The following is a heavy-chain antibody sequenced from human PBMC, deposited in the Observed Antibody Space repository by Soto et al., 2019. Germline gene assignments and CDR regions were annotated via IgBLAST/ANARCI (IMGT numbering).Heavy chain of an antibody. CDR3: ARDGGEGGVRGVYYYYFGMYV. D-gene: IGHD3-10*01. CDR1: GGTFSSYA. V-gene: IGHV1-69*13. Sequence: ASVKVSCKASGGTFSSYAISWVRQAPGQGLEWMGGIIPIFGTANYAQKFQGRVTITADESTSTAYMGLSSLRSEDTAVYYCARDGGEGGVRGVYYYYFGMYVWVQWTTVTVSS. CDR2: IIPIFGTA. J-gene: IGHJ6*02.